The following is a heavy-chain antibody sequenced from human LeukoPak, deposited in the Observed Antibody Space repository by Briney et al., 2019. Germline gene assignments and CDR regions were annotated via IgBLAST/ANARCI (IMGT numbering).Heavy chain of an antibody. J-gene: IGHJ4*02. D-gene: IGHD3-16*01. V-gene: IGHV4-59*01. CDR1: GGSISSYY. CDR2: IYSSGST. Sequence: SETLSLTCTVSGGSISSYYWSWIRQPPGKGLEWIGYIYSSGSTDYNPSLKSRVTISVDTSKSQFSLKLSSVTAADTAIYYCARDPSTFYFDYWGQGTLVTVSS. CDR3: ARDPSTFYFDY.